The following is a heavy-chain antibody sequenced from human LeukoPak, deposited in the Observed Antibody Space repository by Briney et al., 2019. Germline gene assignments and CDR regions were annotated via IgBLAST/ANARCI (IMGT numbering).Heavy chain of an antibody. CDR2: IRYDGSNK. Sequence: GGSLRLSCAASGFTFSSYGMHWVRQAPGKGLEWVAFIRYDGSNKYYADSVKGRFTISRDNSKNTLYLQMNSLRAEDTAVYYCAKDRTDSSGYSTFDYWGQGTLVTVSS. CDR1: GFTFSSYG. V-gene: IGHV3-30*02. J-gene: IGHJ4*02. CDR3: AKDRTDSSGYSTFDY. D-gene: IGHD3-22*01.